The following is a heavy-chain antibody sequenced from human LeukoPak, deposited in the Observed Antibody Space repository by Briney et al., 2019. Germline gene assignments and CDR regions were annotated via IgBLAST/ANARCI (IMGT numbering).Heavy chain of an antibody. Sequence: ASVKVSCKASGGTFSSYPISWVRHAPGQGLEWMGRIIPIFGTANYAQKFQGRVTITTDESTSTAYMELSSLRSEDTAVYYCARVKMVRWPPGAFDIWGQGTMVTVSS. J-gene: IGHJ3*02. CDR2: IIPIFGTA. D-gene: IGHD4-23*01. CDR3: ARVKMVRWPPGAFDI. CDR1: GGTFSSYP. V-gene: IGHV1-69*05.